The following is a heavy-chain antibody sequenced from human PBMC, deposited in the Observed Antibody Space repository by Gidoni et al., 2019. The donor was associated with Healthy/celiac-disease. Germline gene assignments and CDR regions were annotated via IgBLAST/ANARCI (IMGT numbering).Heavy chain of an antibody. J-gene: IGHJ6*02. V-gene: IGHV3-53*02. Sequence: EVQLVETGGGLIQPGGYLRLSCAASGFTVSSNYMSRVRQAPGKGLEVVSVIYSGGSTYYADSVKGRFTISRDNSKNTLYLQMNSLRAEDTAVYYCARDSSYYYYGMDVWGQGTTVTVSS. CDR1: GFTVSSNY. CDR2: IYSGGST. CDR3: ARDSSYYYYGMDV.